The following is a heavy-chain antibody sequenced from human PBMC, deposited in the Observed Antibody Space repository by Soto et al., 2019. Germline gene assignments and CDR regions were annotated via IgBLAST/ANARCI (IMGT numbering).Heavy chain of an antibody. J-gene: IGHJ6*02. D-gene: IGHD2-15*01. Sequence: QVQLVESGGGLVKPGGSLRLSCAASGFTFSDFHMTWIRQAPGKGLEWISYIYRGPNKEFYADSVKGRFTISRDNAKNSLYLHMNSLRGEDTAVYYCAKRIVVNTGHAMDVWGQGTTVIVSS. CDR1: GFTFSDFH. CDR2: IYRGPNKE. CDR3: AKRIVVNTGHAMDV. V-gene: IGHV3-11*01.